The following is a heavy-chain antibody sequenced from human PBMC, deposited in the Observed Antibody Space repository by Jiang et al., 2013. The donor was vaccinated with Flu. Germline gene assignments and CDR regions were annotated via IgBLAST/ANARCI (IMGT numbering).Heavy chain of an antibody. CDR2: IYYSGST. CDR1: GGSISSYY. D-gene: IGHD4-23*01. V-gene: IGHV4-59*01. CDR3: ARVGANSGYDPTHRHGGNSGRRYYYYGMDV. J-gene: IGHJ6*02. Sequence: GSGLVKPSETLSLTCTVSGGSISSYYWSWIRQPPGKGLEWIGYIYYSGSTNYNPSLKSRVTISVDTSKNQFSLKLSSVTAADTAVYYCARVGANSGYDPTHRHGGNSGRRYYYYGMDVWGQGDHGHPSP.